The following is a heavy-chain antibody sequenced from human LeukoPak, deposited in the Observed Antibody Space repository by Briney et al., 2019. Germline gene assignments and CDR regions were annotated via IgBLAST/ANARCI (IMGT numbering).Heavy chain of an antibody. J-gene: IGHJ4*02. CDR2: INPSGGST. CDR1: GYTFTSYY. D-gene: IGHD1/OR15-1a*01. V-gene: IGHV1-46*01. Sequence: GASVKVSCKASGYTFTSYYMHWVRQAPGQGLEWMGIINPSGGSTSYAQTFQGRVTMTRDMSTSTVYMELSSLRSEDTAVYYCARGTNGKDFDYWGQGTLVTVSS. CDR3: ARGTNGKDFDY.